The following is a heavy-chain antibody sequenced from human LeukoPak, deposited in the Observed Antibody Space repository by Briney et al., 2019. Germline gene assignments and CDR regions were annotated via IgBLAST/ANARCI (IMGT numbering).Heavy chain of an antibody. V-gene: IGHV3-23*01. Sequence: PGGSLRHSRSPSGFTFSTYAMRWARHPPGEGRVWFSAISGSDGSTYSAHSVKGRYTISRDNSKNTVYLQMNSLRAEDTAVYYCARRTYDISGYDNWGQGPLVTVSS. D-gene: IGHD3-22*01. CDR1: GFTFSTYA. CDR3: ARRTYDISGYDN. CDR2: ISGSDGST. J-gene: IGHJ4*02.